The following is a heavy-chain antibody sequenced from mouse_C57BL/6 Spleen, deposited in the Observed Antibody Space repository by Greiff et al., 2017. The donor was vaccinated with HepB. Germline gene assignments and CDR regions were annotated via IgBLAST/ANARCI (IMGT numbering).Heavy chain of an antibody. CDR2: IDPETGGT. CDR1: GYTFTDYE. CDR3: TRKDYGSSL. J-gene: IGHJ2*01. Sequence: VQRVESGAELVRPGASVTLSCKASGYTFTDYEMHWVKQTPVHGLEWIGAIDPETGGTAYNQKFKGKAILTADKSSSTAYMELRSLTSEDSAVYYCTRKDYGSSLWGQGTTLTVSS. V-gene: IGHV1-15*01. D-gene: IGHD1-1*01.